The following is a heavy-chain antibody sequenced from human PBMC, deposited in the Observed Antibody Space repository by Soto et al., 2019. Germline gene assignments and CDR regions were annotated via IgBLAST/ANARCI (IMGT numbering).Heavy chain of an antibody. CDR1: GGSISSSNW. V-gene: IGHV4-4*02. Sequence: SETLSLTCAVSGGSISSSNWWSWVRQPPGKGLEWIGEIYHSGSTNYNPSLKSRVTISVDKSKNQFSLKLSSVTAADTAVYYCARRYCSSTSCYSPDYWGQGTLVTVSS. J-gene: IGHJ4*02. CDR3: ARRYCSSTSCYSPDY. D-gene: IGHD2-2*01. CDR2: IYHSGST.